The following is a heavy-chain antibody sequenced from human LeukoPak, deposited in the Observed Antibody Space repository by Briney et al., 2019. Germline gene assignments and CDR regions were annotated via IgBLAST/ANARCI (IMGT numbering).Heavy chain of an antibody. V-gene: IGHV4-34*01. CDR1: GGSFSGYY. CDR2: INHSGST. CDR3: AREIVVVPAAYFDY. J-gene: IGHJ4*02. D-gene: IGHD2-2*01. Sequence: PSETLSLTCAVYGGSFSGYYWSWIRQPPGKGLEWIGEINHSGSTNYNPSLKSRVTISVDTSKNQFSLKLSSVTAADTAVYYCAREIVVVPAAYFDYWGQGTLVTVSS.